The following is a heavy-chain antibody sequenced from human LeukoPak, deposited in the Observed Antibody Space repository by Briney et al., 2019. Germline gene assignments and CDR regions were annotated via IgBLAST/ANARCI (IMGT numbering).Heavy chain of an antibody. CDR3: WRPHCSNSVCSSSRVDF. Sequence: SETLSLTCTVSGDSITSGTFYWGWIRQPPGKGLEWIGNIHYSGSTYYSPSLKNRVTISVDTSKNQFSLRLKSVTAADTAVYYCWRPHCSNSVCSSSRVDFWGQGTLVTVSS. CDR1: GDSITSGTFY. D-gene: IGHD2-8*01. CDR2: IHYSGST. J-gene: IGHJ4*02. V-gene: IGHV4-39*01.